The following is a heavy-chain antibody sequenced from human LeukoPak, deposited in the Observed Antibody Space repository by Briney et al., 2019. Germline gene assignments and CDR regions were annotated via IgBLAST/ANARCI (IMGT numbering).Heavy chain of an antibody. CDR3: AKDTHYGSGSVDY. CDR2: ISWNSGSI. Sequence: GGSLRLSCAASGFTFDDYAMHWVRHAPGKGLEWVSGISWNSGSIGYADSVKGRFTISRDNAKNSLYLQMNSLRAEDTALYYCAKDTHYGSGSVDYWGQGTLVTVSS. J-gene: IGHJ4*02. V-gene: IGHV3-9*01. CDR1: GFTFDDYA. D-gene: IGHD3-10*01.